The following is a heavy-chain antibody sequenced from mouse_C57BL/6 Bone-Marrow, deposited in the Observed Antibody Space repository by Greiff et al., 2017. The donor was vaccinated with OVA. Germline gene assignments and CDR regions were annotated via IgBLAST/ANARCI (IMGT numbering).Heavy chain of an antibody. CDR1: GYTFTSYW. Sequence: VKLMESGAELVMPGASVKLSCKASGYTFTSYWMHWVKQRPGQGLEWIGEIDPSDSYTNYNQKFKGKSTLTVDKSSSTAYMQLSSLTSEDSAVYYCARKGEGGNYFDYWGQGTTLTVSS. J-gene: IGHJ2*01. V-gene: IGHV1-69*01. D-gene: IGHD1-1*02. CDR3: ARKGEGGNYFDY. CDR2: IDPSDSYT.